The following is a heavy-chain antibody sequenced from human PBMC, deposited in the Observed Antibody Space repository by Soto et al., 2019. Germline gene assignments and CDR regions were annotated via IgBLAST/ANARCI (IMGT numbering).Heavy chain of an antibody. V-gene: IGHV4-59*01. CDR3: ARVVGAPTTEWFDP. J-gene: IGHJ5*02. D-gene: IGHD1-26*01. CDR2: IYYSGST. Sequence: KASETLSLTCTVSGGSISSYYWSWIRQPPGKGLEWIGYIYYSGSTNYNPSLKSRVTISVDTSKNQFSLKLSSVTAADTAVYYCARVVGAPTTEWFDPWGQGTLVTVYS. CDR1: GGSISSYY.